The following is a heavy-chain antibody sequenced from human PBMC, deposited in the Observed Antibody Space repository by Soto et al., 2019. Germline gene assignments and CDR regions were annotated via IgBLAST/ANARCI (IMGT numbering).Heavy chain of an antibody. CDR3: AGDKSGYGSPVDY. CDR2: IYYSGST. CDR1: GGSISSGSYH. V-gene: IGHV4-30-4*01. J-gene: IGHJ4*02. D-gene: IGHD4-17*01. Sequence: PSETLSLTCTVSGGSISSGSYHWNWIRQPPGKGLEWIGYIYYSGSTYYNPSLKSRVTISVDTSKNQFSLKLSSVSAADTAVYYCAGDKSGYGSPVDYWGQGSLVTVSS.